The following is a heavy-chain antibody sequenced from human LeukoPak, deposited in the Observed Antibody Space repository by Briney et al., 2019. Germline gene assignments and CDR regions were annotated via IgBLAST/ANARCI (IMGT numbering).Heavy chain of an antibody. CDR2: IWYDGSNK. CDR1: GFTFSSYG. Sequence: GGSLRLSCAASGFTFSSYGMHWVRQAPGKGLEWVAVIWYDGSNKYHADSVKGRFTISRDNSKNTLYLQMNSLRAEDTAVYYCARGGTTVPANWYFDLWGRGTLVTVSS. CDR3: ARGGTTVPANWYFDL. V-gene: IGHV3-33*01. D-gene: IGHD4-17*01. J-gene: IGHJ2*01.